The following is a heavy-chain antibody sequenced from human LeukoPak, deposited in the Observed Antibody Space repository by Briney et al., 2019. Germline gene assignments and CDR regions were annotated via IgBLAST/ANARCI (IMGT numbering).Heavy chain of an antibody. J-gene: IGHJ4*02. CDR3: VKTPYSSTWYVGDS. V-gene: IGHV3-64D*06. CDR2: INSDGDST. Sequence: PGGSLRLSCSASGFTFSSYAMHWVRQAAGEGLEYVSAINSDGDSTYYADSVKGRFTISRDNSKNTLYLQMSSLRPGDSAVYYCVKTPYSSTWYVGDSWGQGTLVTVSS. CDR1: GFTFSSYA. D-gene: IGHD2/OR15-2a*01.